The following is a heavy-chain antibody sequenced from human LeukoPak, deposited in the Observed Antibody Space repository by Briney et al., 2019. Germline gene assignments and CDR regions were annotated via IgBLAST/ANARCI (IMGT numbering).Heavy chain of an antibody. V-gene: IGHV3-48*04. CDR1: GFTFSSYS. CDR3: ARDFGPRLYAFDV. CDR2: ISVSSRNVI. J-gene: IGHJ3*01. D-gene: IGHD3-16*01. Sequence: GGSLRLSCAASGFTFSSYSMNWVRQAPGKGLEWLSYISVSSRNVIDYADSVKGRFTISSDDAKNSLYLQMNSLRAEDTAVYFCARDFGPRLYAFDVWGQGTMITVPS.